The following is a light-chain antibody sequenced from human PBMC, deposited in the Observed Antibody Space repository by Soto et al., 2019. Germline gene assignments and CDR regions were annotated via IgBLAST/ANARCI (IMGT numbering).Light chain of an antibody. CDR1: QSVNSNY. CDR3: QQYGCSFT. CDR2: GAS. V-gene: IGKV3-20*01. Sequence: EIVLTQSPGTLSLSPGERATLSCRASQSVNSNYLAWYQQKAGQAPRLLIYGASSRATGIPDRFSGSGSGTDFTLTISRLEPEDFAVYYCQQYGCSFTFGPGTKVDIK. J-gene: IGKJ3*01.